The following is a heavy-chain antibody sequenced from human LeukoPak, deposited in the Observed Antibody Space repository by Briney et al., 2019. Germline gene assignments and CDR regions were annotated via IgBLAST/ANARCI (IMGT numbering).Heavy chain of an antibody. CDR3: ARLSGTYSRGGDH. D-gene: IGHD1-26*01. V-gene: IGHV3-11*01. J-gene: IGHJ4*02. CDR2: ISGSGYAI. Sequence: GGSLRLSCTASGFTFSDFHMSWIRQAPGKGLERASHISGSGYAIHHPGSVKGRFTISRDNAKNSLYLQMNSLRVEDSAVYYCARLSGTYSRGGDHWGQGTLVTVSS. CDR1: GFTFSDFH.